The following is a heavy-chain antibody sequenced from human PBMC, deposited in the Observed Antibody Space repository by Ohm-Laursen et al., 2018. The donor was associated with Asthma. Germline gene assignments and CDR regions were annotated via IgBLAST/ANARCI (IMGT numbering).Heavy chain of an antibody. Sequence: SLRLSCAASGFIFTNYGMHWVRQAPGKGLEWVAVIWYDGTNKYYGDSVKGRFTISRDNSKNTLYLQMNSLRAEDTAVYYCASGFWSGYYSDYYYGMDVWGQGTTVTVSS. CDR1: GFIFTNYG. CDR2: IWYDGTNK. D-gene: IGHD3-3*01. V-gene: IGHV3-33*01. CDR3: ASGFWSGYYSDYYYGMDV. J-gene: IGHJ6*02.